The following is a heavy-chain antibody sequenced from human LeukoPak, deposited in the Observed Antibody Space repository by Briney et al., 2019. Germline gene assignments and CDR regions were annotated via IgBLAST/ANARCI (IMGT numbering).Heavy chain of an antibody. CDR1: GFTSNTYT. D-gene: IGHD6-19*01. CDR2: ISGSSGII. V-gene: IGHV3-48*01. CDR3: ARAGTYSSGWYNWFDP. Sequence: PGGSLRLSCAASGFTSNTYTMNWVRQAPGKGLEWVSYISGSSGIIDYADSVRGRFTISRDNAKNSLYLQMNSLRAEDTAVYYCARAGTYSSGWYNWFDPWGQGTLVTVSS. J-gene: IGHJ5*02.